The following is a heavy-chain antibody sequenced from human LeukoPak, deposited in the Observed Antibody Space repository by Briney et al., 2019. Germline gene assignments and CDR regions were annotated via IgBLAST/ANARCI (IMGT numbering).Heavy chain of an antibody. CDR3: ARRLPTVGTTGGGFDV. V-gene: IGHV5-51*01. J-gene: IGHJ3*01. Sequence: GESLKISCKGSGYGFNSHWIGWVRQMPGKGLEWMGIRYPGDSDTRYSPSFQGQVTISADKSINTAYLQWRSLKASDTAMYYCARRLPTVGTTGGGFDVWGQGTLVTVSS. D-gene: IGHD1-26*01. CDR2: RYPGDSDT. CDR1: GYGFNSHW.